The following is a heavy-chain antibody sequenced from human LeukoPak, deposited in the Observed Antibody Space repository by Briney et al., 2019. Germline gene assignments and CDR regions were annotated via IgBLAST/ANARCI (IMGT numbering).Heavy chain of an antibody. CDR1: GGSISSSSYY. D-gene: IGHD3-9*01. V-gene: IGHV4-39*01. CDR3: ARIRYFDWLLAY. Sequence: PSETLSLTCTVSGGSISSSSYYWGWIRRPPGKGLEWIGSIYYSGSTYYNPSLKSRVTISVDTSKNQFSLKLSSVTAADTAVYYCARIRYFDWLLAYWGQGTLVTVSS. J-gene: IGHJ4*02. CDR2: IYYSGST.